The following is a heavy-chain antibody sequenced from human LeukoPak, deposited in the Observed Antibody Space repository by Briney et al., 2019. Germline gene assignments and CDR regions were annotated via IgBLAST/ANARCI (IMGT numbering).Heavy chain of an antibody. CDR2: INPNSGGT. CDR3: ATVNGGGADWFDP. Sequence: ASVKVSCKPSGYTFTDCYIHWVRQPPRQGLVWMGWINPNSGGTNYAQNLKGWVIMTRDTSNNTAYMELSRLRSDDAAVYYCATVNGGGADWFDPWGQGTLVTVSS. D-gene: IGHD2-21*01. J-gene: IGHJ5*02. CDR1: GYTFTDCY. V-gene: IGHV1-2*04.